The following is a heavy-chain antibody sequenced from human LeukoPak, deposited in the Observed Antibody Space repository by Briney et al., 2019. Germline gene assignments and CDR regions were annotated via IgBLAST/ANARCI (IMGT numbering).Heavy chain of an antibody. D-gene: IGHD3-9*01. CDR1: GFTFSSYT. V-gene: IGHV3-64D*06. CDR3: VIVRGYFDSSGSDY. CDR2: ITNNGGNT. Sequence: SGGSLRLSCSASGFTFSSYTIHWVRQAPGKGLEFVSAITNNGGNTYYADSAKGRFTISRDNSKNTVYLQMSSLRAEDTAVYYCVIVRGYFDSSGSDYWGQGTLVTVSS. J-gene: IGHJ4*02.